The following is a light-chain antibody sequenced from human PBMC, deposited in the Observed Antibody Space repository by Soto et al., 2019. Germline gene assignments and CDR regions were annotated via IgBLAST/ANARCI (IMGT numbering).Light chain of an antibody. CDR2: AAT. Sequence: DIQMTQSPSSLSASVVDRVTITCRASQRISSYLNWYQQKPGKAPKLLIYAATSLQGGVPSRFSASATGTDFTLTINSLQPEDSATYYCQQSYSSPQTFGQGTKVDI. CDR1: QRISSY. CDR3: QQSYSSPQT. J-gene: IGKJ1*01. V-gene: IGKV1-39*01.